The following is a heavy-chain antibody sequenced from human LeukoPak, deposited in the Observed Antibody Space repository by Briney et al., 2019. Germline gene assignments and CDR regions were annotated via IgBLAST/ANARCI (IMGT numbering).Heavy chain of an antibody. Sequence: PGGSLRLSCAASGFTFSSYWMHWVRQAPGKGLVWVSLINSDGSSTSYADSVKGRFTISRDNAKNTLYLQMSSLRAEDTAVYYCARDRTADRYRGYLWGRGTLVTVSS. V-gene: IGHV3-74*01. CDR1: GFTFSSYW. J-gene: IGHJ5*02. CDR2: INSDGSST. CDR3: ARDRTADRYRGYL. D-gene: IGHD5-12*01.